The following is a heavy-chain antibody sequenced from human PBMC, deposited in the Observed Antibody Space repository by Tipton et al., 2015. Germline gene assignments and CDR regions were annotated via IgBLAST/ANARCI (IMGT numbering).Heavy chain of an antibody. V-gene: IGHV3-9*01. CDR1: GFEFHGFG. J-gene: IGHJ5*01. Sequence: SLRLSCAASGFEFHGFGMHWVRKAPGKGLEWVSGISWNSDYIDYADSVKGRFTISRDNAKNSLYLQLNSLGPEDTALYYCAIWGYTLGLDSWGQGTLVTVSS. D-gene: IGHD3-16*01. CDR3: AIWGYTLGLDS. CDR2: ISWNSDYI.